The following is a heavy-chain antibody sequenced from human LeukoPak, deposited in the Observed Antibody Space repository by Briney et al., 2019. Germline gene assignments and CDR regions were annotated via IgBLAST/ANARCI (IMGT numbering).Heavy chain of an antibody. CDR3: ASPLEYSSTFDY. CDR2: IYYSGST. D-gene: IGHD6-13*01. J-gene: IGHJ4*02. V-gene: IGHV4-39*01. Sequence: SSETLSLTCTVSGGSISSSSYYWGWIRQPPGKGLEWIGSIYYSGSTYYNPSLKSRVTIPVDTSKNQFSLKLSSVTAADTAVYYCASPLEYSSTFDYWGQGTLVTVSS. CDR1: GGSISSSSYY.